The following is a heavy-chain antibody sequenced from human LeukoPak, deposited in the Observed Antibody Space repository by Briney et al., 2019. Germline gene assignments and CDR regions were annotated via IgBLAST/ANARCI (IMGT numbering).Heavy chain of an antibody. D-gene: IGHD3-22*01. Sequence: SVKVSCKASGGTFSSYAISWVRQAPGQGLEWMGGIIPIFGTANYAQKFQGRVTITADESTSTAYMELSSLRSEDTAVYYCARSITMIVVDNYYYYMDVWGKGTTVTVFS. V-gene: IGHV1-69*19. CDR2: IIPIFGTA. J-gene: IGHJ6*03. CDR1: GGTFSSYA. CDR3: ARSITMIVVDNYYYYMDV.